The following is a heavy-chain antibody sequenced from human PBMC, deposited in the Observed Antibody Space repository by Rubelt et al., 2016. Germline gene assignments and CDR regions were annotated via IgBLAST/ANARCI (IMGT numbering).Heavy chain of an antibody. D-gene: IGHD2-21*01. Sequence: QVQLVQSGAEVKKPGASVKVSCKASGYTFTSYGISWVRQAPGQGLEWMGWISAYNGKTNFAQKCQGRVSLTTDTATSTAYMELRSLRSDDTAVYYCARVAGAEYFQHWGQGTLVTVSS. V-gene: IGHV1-18*01. CDR3: ARVAGAEYFQH. CDR1: GYTFTSYG. J-gene: IGHJ1*01. CDR2: ISAYNGKT.